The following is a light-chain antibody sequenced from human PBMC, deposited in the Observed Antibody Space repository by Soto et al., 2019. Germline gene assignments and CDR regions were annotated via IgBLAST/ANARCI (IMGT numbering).Light chain of an antibody. CDR3: QQSYSTWT. Sequence: IQMPQSPSSLSASVGYRFTITCRASQSIRSYLNWSQQKPGKASKXLIYDASSLQSGVPSRLSGSGSGTDLTLTIRSLQPEDFATYYCQQSYSTWTFGQGTKVDIK. V-gene: IGKV1-39*01. J-gene: IGKJ1*01. CDR2: DAS. CDR1: QSIRSY.